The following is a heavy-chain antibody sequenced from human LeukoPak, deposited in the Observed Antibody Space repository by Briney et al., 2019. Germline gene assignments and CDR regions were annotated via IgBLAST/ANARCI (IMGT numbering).Heavy chain of an antibody. D-gene: IGHD4-17*01. V-gene: IGHV1-2*02. Sequence: ASVKVSCKASGYTFTGYYMHWVRQAPGQGLEWMGWINPNSGGTNYAQKFQGRVTTTRDTSISTAYMELSSLRSEDTAVYYCARVRDYGDYVDAFDIWGQGTMVTVSS. CDR2: INPNSGGT. CDR1: GYTFTGYY. CDR3: ARVRDYGDYVDAFDI. J-gene: IGHJ3*02.